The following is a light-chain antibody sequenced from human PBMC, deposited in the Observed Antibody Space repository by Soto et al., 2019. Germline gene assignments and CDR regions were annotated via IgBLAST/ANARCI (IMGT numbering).Light chain of an antibody. Sequence: EIVLTQSPGTLSLSPGERATLSCRASQSVSNNYLAWYQQKPGQAPRLLIYGASSRATGIPDRFSGSGSGTDFTLTISRLEPEDFAVYYCQQYGSSTGVTFGGGTKVEMK. CDR3: QQYGSSTGVT. CDR1: QSVSNNY. J-gene: IGKJ4*01. CDR2: GAS. V-gene: IGKV3-20*01.